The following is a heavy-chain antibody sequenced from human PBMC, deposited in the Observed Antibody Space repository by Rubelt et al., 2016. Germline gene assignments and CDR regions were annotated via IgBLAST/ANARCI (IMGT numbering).Heavy chain of an antibody. CDR3: ARLLNATTWRAGCAADDYYGLDV. CDR2: ISGSGDST. D-gene: IGHD1-1*01. CDR1: GFTFSSYA. V-gene: IGHV3-23*04. J-gene: IGHJ6*02. Sequence: EVQLVESGGGLVQPGGSLRLSCAASGFTFSSYAMSWVRQAPGKGLEWVSIISGSGDSTYYADSVKGRFTIPRDNSKNTVILQMNSLGCGDTAVDFCARLLNATTWRAGCAADDYYGLDVWGQGATVTVSS.